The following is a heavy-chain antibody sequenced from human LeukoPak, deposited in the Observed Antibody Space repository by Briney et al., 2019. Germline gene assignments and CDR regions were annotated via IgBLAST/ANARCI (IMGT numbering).Heavy chain of an antibody. V-gene: IGHV1-69*01. CDR1: GGTFSSYA. D-gene: IGHD6-13*01. J-gene: IGHJ6*02. CDR3: ARGSSWYPYYYSMDV. CDR2: IIPIFGTA. Sequence: SVKVSCKASGGTFSSYAISWVRQAPGQGLEWMGGIIPIFGTANYAQKFQGRVTITADESTSTAYMELSSLRSEDAAVYYCARGSSWYPYYYSMDVWGQGTTVTVSS.